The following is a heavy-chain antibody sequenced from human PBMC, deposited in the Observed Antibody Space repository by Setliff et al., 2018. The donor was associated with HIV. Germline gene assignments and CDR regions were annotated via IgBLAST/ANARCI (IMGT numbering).Heavy chain of an antibody. CDR1: GASISSSGYY. CDR3: ARSTYYDVWTGHAVFDN. Sequence: PSETLSLTCTVSGASISSSGYYWGWIRQPPGKGLEWIGTIYYSGSTNYNPSLNSRVTISVDTSENQFSLKLSSVTAADTAVYYCARSTYYDVWTGHAVFDNWGQGTPVTVS. J-gene: IGHJ4*02. V-gene: IGHV4-39*07. D-gene: IGHD3-3*01. CDR2: IYYSGST.